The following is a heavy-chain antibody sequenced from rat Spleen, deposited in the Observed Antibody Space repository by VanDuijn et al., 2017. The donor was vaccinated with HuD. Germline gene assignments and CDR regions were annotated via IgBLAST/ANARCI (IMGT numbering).Heavy chain of an antibody. Sequence: EVQLQESGPGLAKPSQSLSLTCSVTGYSITSNYWGWIRKFPGKKLEWMGYINSAGSSNYNPSLKSRISITRDTSKNQFFLQVNSVIIEDTATYYCARIRDVMDVWGQGASVTVSS. CDR2: INSAGSS. CDR3: ARIRDVMDV. V-gene: IGHV3-3*01. D-gene: IGHD1-6*01. J-gene: IGHJ4*01. CDR1: GYSITSNY.